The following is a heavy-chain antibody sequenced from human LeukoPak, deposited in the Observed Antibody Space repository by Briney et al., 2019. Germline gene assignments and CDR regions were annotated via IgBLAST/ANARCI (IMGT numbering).Heavy chain of an antibody. Sequence: GESLKISFKGSGYSFTSYWIGWVRPMPGKGLGWMGIIYPGYSDTRYSPSFQGQVTISADKSISTAYLQWSSLKASDTAMYYCARHWSSGWANFDYWGQGTLVTVSS. CDR2: IYPGYSDT. CDR1: GYSFTSYW. V-gene: IGHV5-51*01. J-gene: IGHJ4*02. D-gene: IGHD6-19*01. CDR3: ARHWSSGWANFDY.